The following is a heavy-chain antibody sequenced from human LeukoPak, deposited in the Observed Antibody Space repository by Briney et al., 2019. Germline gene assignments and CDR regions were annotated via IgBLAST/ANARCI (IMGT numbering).Heavy chain of an antibody. J-gene: IGHJ4*02. V-gene: IGHV3-11*06. D-gene: IGHD2-2*01. CDR2: IVGSSSYT. Sequence: GGSLRLSCAASGFTFRDYHMSWIRQAPGKGLEWVAYIVGSSSYTNYADSVKGRFTISRDNAKNTLYLQMNSLRAEDTAVHYCARSTYYSSDWKAFDYWGQGTLVTVSS. CDR1: GFTFRDYH. CDR3: ARSTYYSSDWKAFDY.